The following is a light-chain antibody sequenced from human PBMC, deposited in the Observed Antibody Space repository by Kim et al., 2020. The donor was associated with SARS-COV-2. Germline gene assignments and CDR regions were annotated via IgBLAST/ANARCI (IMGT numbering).Light chain of an antibody. CDR1: SLRSYY. V-gene: IGLV3-19*01. CDR3: NSRDSSGNHVV. Sequence: LGKTVRITCQGDSLRSYYASWYQRKPGQAPVLVIYGKNNRPSGIPDRFSGSSSGNTASLTITGAQAEDEADYYCNSRDSSGNHVVFGGGTQLTVL. J-gene: IGLJ2*01. CDR2: GKN.